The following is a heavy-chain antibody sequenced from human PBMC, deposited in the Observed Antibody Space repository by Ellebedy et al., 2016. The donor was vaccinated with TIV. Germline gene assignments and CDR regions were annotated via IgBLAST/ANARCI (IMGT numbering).Heavy chain of an antibody. D-gene: IGHD3-22*01. J-gene: IGHJ4*02. V-gene: IGHV4-4*02. CDR1: GFNFNSYA. CDR3: TRNGYYCLDY. Sequence: MPGGSLRLSCAASGFNFNSYALHWVRQPPGKGLEWIGEIHHTGGTNYNPSLKSRVTISVDTSKNQFSLELSSVTAADTAVYYCTRNGYYCLDYWGQGTLVTVSS. CDR2: IHHTGGT.